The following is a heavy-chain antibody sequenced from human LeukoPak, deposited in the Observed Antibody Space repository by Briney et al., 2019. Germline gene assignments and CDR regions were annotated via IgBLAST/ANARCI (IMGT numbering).Heavy chain of an antibody. J-gene: IGHJ4*02. CDR2: INVGGSST. CDR3: ARDPTGYSSSLTGFDY. V-gene: IGHV3-74*01. D-gene: IGHD6-13*01. CDR1: GFTFSSYW. Sequence: GGSLRLSCAASGFTFSSYWMHWVRQAPGKGLVWVSRINVGGSSTNYADSVKGRFTISRDNAKNTLYLQMNSLRAEDTAVYYCARDPTGYSSSLTGFDYWGQRTLITVSS.